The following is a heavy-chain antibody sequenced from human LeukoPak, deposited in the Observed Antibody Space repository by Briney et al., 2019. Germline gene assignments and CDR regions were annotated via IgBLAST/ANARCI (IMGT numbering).Heavy chain of an antibody. V-gene: IGHV4-59*12. CDR3: ATSLALPSSSNYYYYMDV. CDR1: GGSISSYY. Sequence: SETLSLTCTVSGGSISSYYWSWIRQPPGKGLEWIGYIYYSGSTNYNPSLKSRVTMSVDTSKNQFSLKLSSVTAADTAVYYCATSLALPSSSNYYYYMDVWGKGTTVTVSS. J-gene: IGHJ6*03. CDR2: IYYSGST. D-gene: IGHD6-6*01.